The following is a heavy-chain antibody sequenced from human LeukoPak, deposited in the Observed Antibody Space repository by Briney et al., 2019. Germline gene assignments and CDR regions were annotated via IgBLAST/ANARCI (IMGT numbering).Heavy chain of an antibody. CDR1: GGSISGYY. CDR3: ARGWDTGYSYYGMDV. D-gene: IGHD5-18*01. CDR2: IYYSGNT. Sequence: SETLSLTCTVSGGSISGYYWSWIRQPPGKGLEWIGYIYYSGNTNYNPSLKSRVTLSVDTSTDQLFLKLSSVTAADTAVYYCARGWDTGYSYYGMDVWGPGTTVTVSS. V-gene: IGHV4-59*01. J-gene: IGHJ6*02.